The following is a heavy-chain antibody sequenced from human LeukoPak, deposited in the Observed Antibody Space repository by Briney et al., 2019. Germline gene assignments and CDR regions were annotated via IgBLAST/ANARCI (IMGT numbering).Heavy chain of an antibody. CDR2: INPNSGGT. D-gene: IGHD4-11*01. Sequence: ASVKVSCKASGYTFTGYYMHWVRQAPGQGLEWMGWINPNSGGTNYAQKFQGRVTMTRDTSISTAYMELSRLRSVDTAVYYCARDPTVTTYYYYGMDVWGQGTLVTVSS. CDR3: ARDPTVTTYYYYGMDV. V-gene: IGHV1-2*02. CDR1: GYTFTGYY. J-gene: IGHJ6*02.